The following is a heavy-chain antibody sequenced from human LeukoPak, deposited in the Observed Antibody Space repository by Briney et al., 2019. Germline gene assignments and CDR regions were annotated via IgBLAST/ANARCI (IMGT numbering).Heavy chain of an antibody. D-gene: IGHD3-22*01. J-gene: IGHJ4*02. CDR1: GGSITTNY. CDR2: RHYSGGA. CDR3: ARFVRRVSSSGYYLFDY. Sequence: LETLSLTCTVSGGSITTNYWSWIRQPPGKGLEWIGYRHYSGGANSNPSLRSRVTISIDTSKNQFSLKLSSVTAADTAVYYCARFVRRVSSSGYYLFDYWGQGTLVTVSS. V-gene: IGHV4-59*01.